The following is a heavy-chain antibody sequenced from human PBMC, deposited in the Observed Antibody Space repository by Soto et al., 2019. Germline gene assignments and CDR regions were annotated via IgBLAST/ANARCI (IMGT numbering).Heavy chain of an antibody. Sequence: SETLSLTCAVYGGSFSGYYWGWIRQPPGKGLEWIGEINHSGSTNYNPSLKSRVTISVDTSKNQFSLKLGSVTAADTAVYYCARGVGGIAAAGRYYYYYGMDVCGQGISVTVS. CDR3: ARGVGGIAAAGRYYYYYGMDV. J-gene: IGHJ6*02. CDR1: GGSFSGYY. D-gene: IGHD6-13*01. V-gene: IGHV4-34*01. CDR2: INHSGST.